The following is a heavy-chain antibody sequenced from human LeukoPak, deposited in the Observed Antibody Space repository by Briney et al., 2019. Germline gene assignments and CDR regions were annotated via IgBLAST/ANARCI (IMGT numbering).Heavy chain of an antibody. CDR1: GGSISSYY. J-gene: IGHJ4*02. Sequence: ETLSLTCTVSGGSISSYYWSWIRQPPGKGLEWIGYIYYSGSTNYNPSLKSRVTISVDTSKNQYSLKLSSVTAADTAVYYCARDRSGSYGGDFDYWGQGTLVTVSS. CDR3: ARDRSGSYGGDFDY. V-gene: IGHV4-59*01. CDR2: IYYSGST. D-gene: IGHD1-26*01.